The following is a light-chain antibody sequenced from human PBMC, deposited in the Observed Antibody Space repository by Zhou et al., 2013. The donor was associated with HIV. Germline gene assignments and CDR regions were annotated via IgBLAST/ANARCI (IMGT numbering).Light chain of an antibody. V-gene: IGKV3-20*01. Sequence: EIVMTQSPATLSVSPGERATLSCRATQRISSYLAWYQQKLGQAPRLLIYGASTRATGIPDRFSGSGSGTDFTLTISRLEPEDFAVYYCQQYGSSPWTFGQGTKVEIK. CDR3: QQYGSSPWT. J-gene: IGKJ1*01. CDR1: QRISSY. CDR2: GAS.